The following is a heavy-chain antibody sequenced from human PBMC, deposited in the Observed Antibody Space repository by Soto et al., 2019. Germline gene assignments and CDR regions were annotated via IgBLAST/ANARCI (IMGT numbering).Heavy chain of an antibody. CDR2: IGTAGDT. CDR1: GFTFSSYD. J-gene: IGHJ3*02. D-gene: IGHD1-1*01. V-gene: IGHV3-13*01. Sequence: EVQLVESGGGLVQPGGSLRLSCAASGFTFSSYDMHWVRQATGKGLEWVSAIGTAGDTYYPGSVKGRFTISRENAKNSLYLQMNSLRAGDTAVYYCARLEGTEEAFDIWGQGTMVTVSS. CDR3: ARLEGTEEAFDI.